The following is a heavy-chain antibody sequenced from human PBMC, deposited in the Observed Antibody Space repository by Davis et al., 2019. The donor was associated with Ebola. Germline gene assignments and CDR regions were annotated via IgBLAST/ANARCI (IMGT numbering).Heavy chain of an antibody. D-gene: IGHD4-17*01. CDR1: GYTFTTYH. J-gene: IGHJ4*02. CDR3: ARAHDYGDYFFDY. V-gene: IGHV1-46*01. Sequence: ASVKVSCKASGYTFTTYHMHWVRQAPGEGLEWMGVINPGVGSTYYAQKFQGRVTMTRDTSTSTVYMELSSLRSEDTAVYYCARAHDYGDYFFDYWGQGTLVTVSS. CDR2: INPGVGST.